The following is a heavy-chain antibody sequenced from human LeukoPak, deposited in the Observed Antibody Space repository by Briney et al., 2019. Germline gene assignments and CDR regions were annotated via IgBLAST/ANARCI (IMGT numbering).Heavy chain of an antibody. J-gene: IGHJ4*02. CDR1: GFTFSSYA. CDR3: ARGGGGYSIGYYYVIC. Sequence: TGGSLRLSCAASGFTFSSYAMHWVRQAPGKGLEWVAVISYDGSNKYYADSVKGRFTISRDNSKNTLYLQMNSLRAEDTAVYYCARGGGGYSIGYYYVICWGQGTLVTVSS. D-gene: IGHD3-22*01. V-gene: IGHV3-30-3*01. CDR2: ISYDGSNK.